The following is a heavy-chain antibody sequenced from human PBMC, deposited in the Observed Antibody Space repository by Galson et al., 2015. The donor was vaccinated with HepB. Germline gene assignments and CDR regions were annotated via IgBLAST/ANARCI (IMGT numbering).Heavy chain of an antibody. CDR3: VGVYSDSETYHDY. Sequence: SLRLSCAASGLTFSTYWMTWVRQAPGKGLEWVATIKQDGSQKYYVDSVKGRFTISRDNAKNSLYLQMNSLRADDTAFYYCVGVYSDSETYHDYWGRGTLVTVSS. CDR1: GLTFSTYW. CDR2: IKQDGSQK. D-gene: IGHD3-10*01. J-gene: IGHJ4*02. V-gene: IGHV3-7*03.